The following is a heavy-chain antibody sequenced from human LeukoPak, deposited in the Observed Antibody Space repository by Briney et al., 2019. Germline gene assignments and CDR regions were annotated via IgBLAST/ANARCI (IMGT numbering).Heavy chain of an antibody. CDR2: ISGPGDTT. Sequence: GGSLRLSCAASGFTFSTYAMIWVRQAPGKGLEWVSAISGPGDTTFYADSVKGRFTISRDNSKSTLGLQMNSLRADDTAVYYCAKDRGYWGQGTLVTVSS. CDR3: AKDRGY. J-gene: IGHJ4*02. V-gene: IGHV3-23*01. CDR1: GFTFSTYA.